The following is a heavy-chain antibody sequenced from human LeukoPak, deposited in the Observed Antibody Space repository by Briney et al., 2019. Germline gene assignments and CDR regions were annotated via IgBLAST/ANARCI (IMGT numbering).Heavy chain of an antibody. Sequence: GGSLRLSCAASGFTFSSYAMSWVRQAPGKGLEWVSAISGSGGSTYYADSVKGRFTISRDNSKNTLYLQMNSLRAEDTAVYYCAKDRCSSTSWYFWFDPWGQGTLVTVSS. D-gene: IGHD2-2*01. CDR1: GFTFSSYA. V-gene: IGHV3-23*01. CDR2: ISGSGGST. CDR3: AKDRCSSTSWYFWFDP. J-gene: IGHJ5*02.